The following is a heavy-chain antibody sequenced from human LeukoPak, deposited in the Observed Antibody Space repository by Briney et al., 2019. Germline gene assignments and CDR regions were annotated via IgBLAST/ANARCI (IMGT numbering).Heavy chain of an antibody. D-gene: IGHD3-22*01. V-gene: IGHV1-3*01. CDR3: ARGRRRITMIVVVIWDAFDI. CDR2: INAGNGNT. CDR1: GYTFTSYD. J-gene: IGHJ3*02. Sequence: ASVKVSCKASGYTFTSYDINWVRQAPGQRLEWMGWINAGNGNTKYSQKFQGRVTITRDTSASIAYMELSSLRSEDTAVYYCARGRRRITMIVVVIWDAFDIWGQGTMVTVSS.